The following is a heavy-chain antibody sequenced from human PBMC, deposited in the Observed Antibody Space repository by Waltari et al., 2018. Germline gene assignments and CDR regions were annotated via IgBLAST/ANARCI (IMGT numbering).Heavy chain of an antibody. Sequence: QVQLVQSGAEVKKPGSSVKVSCTASGGTFSSYAISWVRQAPGQGLEWMGRIIPIFGTANYAQKFQGRVTITADKSTSTAYMELSSLRSEDTAVYYCARDLWADMVRGVTPRRTSYWFDPWGQGTLVTVSS. CDR1: GGTFSSYA. V-gene: IGHV1-69*13. J-gene: IGHJ5*02. CDR3: ARDLWADMVRGVTPRRTSYWFDP. D-gene: IGHD3-10*01. CDR2: IIPIFGTA.